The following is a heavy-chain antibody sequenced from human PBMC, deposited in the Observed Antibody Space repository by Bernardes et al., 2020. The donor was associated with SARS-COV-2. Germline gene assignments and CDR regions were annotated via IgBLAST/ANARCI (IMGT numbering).Heavy chain of an antibody. Sequence: GGSLRLSCAASGFTFSNYDMTWVHQAPGKGLEWVSLSSSGGSITYYADSVKGRFTISRDNSKNTLHLQMNSLGVEDTAIYYCAKAKEGNWGTHFYYYYMDVWGKGTTVTVSS. CDR3: AKAKEGNWGTHFYYYYMDV. CDR1: GFTFSNYD. CDR2: SSSGGSIT. J-gene: IGHJ6*03. D-gene: IGHD7-27*01. V-gene: IGHV3-23*03.